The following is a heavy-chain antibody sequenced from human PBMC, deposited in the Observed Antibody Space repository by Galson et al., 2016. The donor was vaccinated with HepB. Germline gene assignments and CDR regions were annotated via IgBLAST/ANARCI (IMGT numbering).Heavy chain of an antibody. CDR1: GFTVSSNY. CDR2: IYSGGST. CDR3: AREGQLDY. Sequence: SLRLSCAASGFTVSSNYMSWVRQAPGKGLEWVLVIYSGGSTYYADSVKGRFTMTRNTSISTAYMDLSSLRSEDTAVYYCAREGQLDYWGQGTLVTVSS. V-gene: IGHV3-53*04. J-gene: IGHJ4*02.